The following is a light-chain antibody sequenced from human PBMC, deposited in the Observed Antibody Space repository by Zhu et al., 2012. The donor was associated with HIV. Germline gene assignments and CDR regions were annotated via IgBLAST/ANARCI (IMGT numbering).Light chain of an antibody. Sequence: EVVLTQSPDTLSLSPGDRATLACRASQSVSSNYSIWYQQKPGQAPRPLIYGASDRASGVPDRFSGSGSGTDFTLSISRLEPEDFAVYYCHQYDNSWTFGQGTKVEIK. CDR1: QSVSSNY. CDR3: HQYDNSWT. CDR2: GAS. J-gene: IGKJ1*01. V-gene: IGKV3-20*01.